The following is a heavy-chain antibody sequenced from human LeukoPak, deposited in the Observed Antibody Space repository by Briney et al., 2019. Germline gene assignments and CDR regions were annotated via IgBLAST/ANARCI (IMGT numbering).Heavy chain of an antibody. Sequence: GGSLRLSCSASGFTFSNYAMYWVRQTPGKGLEYVSAISSNAGSTYHADSVKGRFTISRDNSKNTMYLQMSSLRAEDTAVYYCLRTPYSNSWYGPFDYWGQGTLVTVSS. CDR1: GFTFSNYA. V-gene: IGHV3-64D*06. CDR3: LRTPYSNSWYGPFDY. CDR2: ISSNAGST. D-gene: IGHD6-13*01. J-gene: IGHJ4*02.